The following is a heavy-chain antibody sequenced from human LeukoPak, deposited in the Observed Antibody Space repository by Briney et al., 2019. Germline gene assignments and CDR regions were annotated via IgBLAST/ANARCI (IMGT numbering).Heavy chain of an antibody. CDR1: GFTFSSYA. D-gene: IGHD1-26*01. Sequence: GGSLRLSCAASGFTFSSYAMSWVRQAPGKGLEWVSAISGSGGITYYADSVKGRFTISRDNSTNTLYLQMNSLRAEDTAVYYCAKDHRGSYYFVAPGYFQHWGQGTLVTVSS. J-gene: IGHJ1*01. CDR2: ISGSGGIT. V-gene: IGHV3-23*01. CDR3: AKDHRGSYYFVAPGYFQH.